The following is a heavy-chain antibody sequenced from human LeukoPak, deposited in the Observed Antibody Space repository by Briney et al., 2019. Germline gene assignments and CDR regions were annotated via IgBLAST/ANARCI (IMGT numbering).Heavy chain of an antibody. V-gene: IGHV3-74*01. D-gene: IGHD2/OR15-2a*01. J-gene: IGHJ4*02. CDR3: VRDVFSLGYS. CDR2: INHDGTLR. CDR1: GFTFSDYG. Sequence: PGGSLRLSCAASGFTFSDYGMHWVRQAPGKGLVWVSHINHDGTLRNYADSVKGRFTISRDFAKNTLYLQMNTLGAEDTAVYYCVRDVFSLGYSWGQGTLVTVSS.